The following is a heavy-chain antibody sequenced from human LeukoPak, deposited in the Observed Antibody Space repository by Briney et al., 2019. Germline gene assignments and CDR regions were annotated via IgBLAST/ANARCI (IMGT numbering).Heavy chain of an antibody. D-gene: IGHD2-2*03. V-gene: IGHV3-23*01. CDR1: GFTFSSYA. J-gene: IGHJ3*02. CDR3: ARGLDSVTWVPFDI. Sequence: GGSLRLSCAASGFTFSSYAMSWVRQAPGKGLEWVSAINTGGGTSSADSVKGRFTISRDNSESTLYLQMSSLRAEDTAVYYCARGLDSVTWVPFDIWGQGTVVTVSS. CDR2: INTGGGT.